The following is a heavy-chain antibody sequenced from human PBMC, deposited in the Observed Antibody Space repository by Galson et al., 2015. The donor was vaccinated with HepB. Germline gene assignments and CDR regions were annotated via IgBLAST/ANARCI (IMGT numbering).Heavy chain of an antibody. CDR1: GVSISSYY. J-gene: IGHJ4*02. Sequence: ETLSLTCTVSGVSISSYYWSWIRQPPGKGLEWIGYISYSGSTTYNPSLRSRVTISLDTSKNQFSLKLSSVTAADTAVYYCAREAGVGADDYWGQGTLVIVSS. D-gene: IGHD3-16*01. CDR2: ISYSGST. CDR3: AREAGVGADDY. V-gene: IGHV4-59*01.